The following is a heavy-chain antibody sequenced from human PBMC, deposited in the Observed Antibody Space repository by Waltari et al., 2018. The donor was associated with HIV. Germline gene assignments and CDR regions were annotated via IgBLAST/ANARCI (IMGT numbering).Heavy chain of an antibody. D-gene: IGHD3-9*01. CDR1: DYSISRGSY. CDR3: ARERGGYDILTGYWEVDV. V-gene: IGHV4-38-2*02. Sequence: QVQLQESGPGLVKPSETLSLTCAVSDYSISRGSYWGWIRHPPGKGLEGIGSIYHSGSTYYNPSLKSRVTISVDTSKNQFSLKLSSVTAADTAVYYCARERGGYDILTGYWEVDVWGQGTTVTVSS. J-gene: IGHJ6*02. CDR2: IYHSGST.